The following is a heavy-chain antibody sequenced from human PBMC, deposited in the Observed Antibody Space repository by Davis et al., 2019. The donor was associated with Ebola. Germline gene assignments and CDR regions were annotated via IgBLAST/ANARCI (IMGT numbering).Heavy chain of an antibody. Sequence: GESLKISCAASGFTFSSYWMHWVRQAPGKGLEWVSYISSSGSTIYYADSVKGRFTISRDNAKNSLYLQMNSLRAEDTAVYYCARDLEQLVWSRFDPWGQGTLVTVSS. J-gene: IGHJ5*02. CDR2: ISSSGSTI. D-gene: IGHD6-6*01. CDR3: ARDLEQLVWSRFDP. CDR1: GFTFSSYW. V-gene: IGHV3-48*04.